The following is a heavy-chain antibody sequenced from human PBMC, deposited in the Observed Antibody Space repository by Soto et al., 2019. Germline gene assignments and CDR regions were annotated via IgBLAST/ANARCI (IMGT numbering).Heavy chain of an antibody. V-gene: IGHV5-51*01. CDR3: ARTAAAGKYYYGVDV. J-gene: IGHJ6*02. D-gene: IGHD6-13*01. CDR2: IYPGDSDT. Sequence: PGESLKISCKGSGYSVTSYWIGWVRQMPGKGLEWMGIIYPGDSDTRYSPSFQGQVTISADKSISTAYLQWSSLKASDTAMYYCARTAAAGKYYYGVDVWGQGTTLTVSS. CDR1: GYSVTSYW.